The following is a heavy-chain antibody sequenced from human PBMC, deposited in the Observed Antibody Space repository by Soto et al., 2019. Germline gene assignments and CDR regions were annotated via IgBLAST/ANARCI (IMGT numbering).Heavy chain of an antibody. J-gene: IGHJ3*02. CDR1: GGSISSSSYY. CDR2: IYYSGST. CDR3: ARELLWFGELWDPTDAFDI. V-gene: IGHV4-39*02. Sequence: QLQLQESGPGLVKPSETLSLTCTVSGGSISSSSYYWGWIRQPPGKGLEWIGSIYYSGSTYYNPSLKSRVTISVDTSKNQFSLKLSSVTAADTAVYYCARELLWFGELWDPTDAFDIWGQGTMVTVSS. D-gene: IGHD3-10*01.